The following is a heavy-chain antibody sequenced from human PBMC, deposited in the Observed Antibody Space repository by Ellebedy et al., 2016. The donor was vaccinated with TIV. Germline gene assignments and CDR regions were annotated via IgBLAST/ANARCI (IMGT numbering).Heavy chain of an antibody. CDR1: GFTFSSYW. J-gene: IGHJ4*02. V-gene: IGHV3-7*01. Sequence: GGSLRLSCAASGFTFSSYWMSWVRQAPGKGLEWVANIKEDGSEKYFVDSVKGRFTISRDNTKNSLYLQMKSLRAEDAALYYCARDRMYYDTSGYYTGDYFDYWGQGTLVRVSS. CDR3: ARDRMYYDTSGYYTGDYFDY. D-gene: IGHD3-22*01. CDR2: IKEDGSEK.